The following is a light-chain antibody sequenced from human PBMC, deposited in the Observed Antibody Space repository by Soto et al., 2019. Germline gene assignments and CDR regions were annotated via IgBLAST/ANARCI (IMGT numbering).Light chain of an antibody. CDR3: SSYGASSTL. Sequence: QSALTQPASLSGSPGQSITISCTGTRSNIGSYNYVSWYQQPPAKAPKLIIFDVSYRPSGISDRFSGSKSGNTASLTISGLQPEDEADYYCSSYGASSTLFGGGTKLTVL. V-gene: IGLV2-14*03. CDR2: DVS. CDR1: RSNIGSYNY. J-gene: IGLJ3*02.